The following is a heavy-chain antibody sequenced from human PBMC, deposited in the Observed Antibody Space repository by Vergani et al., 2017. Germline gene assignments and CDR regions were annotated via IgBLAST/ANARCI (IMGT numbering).Heavy chain of an antibody. CDR2: VYTSGMT. CDR3: ARELAYYYCSASDDYNPYYYGGMDV. Sequence: QVQLQESGPRLVRPSQTLSLTCTVSGGSINTGAYYWSWIRQPAGKGLEWIGRVYTSGMTNYNPSLKSRVTILVDRSKSQLSLKLTSVTAGDTAVYFCARELAYYYCSASDDYNPYYYGGMDVWGPGTTVTVSS. D-gene: IGHD3-10*01. V-gene: IGHV4-61*02. CDR1: GGSINTGAYY. J-gene: IGHJ6*02.